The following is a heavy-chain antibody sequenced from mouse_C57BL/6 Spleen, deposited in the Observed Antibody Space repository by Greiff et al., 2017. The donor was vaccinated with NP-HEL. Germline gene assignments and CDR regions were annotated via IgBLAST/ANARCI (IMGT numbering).Heavy chain of an antibody. CDR2: IYPRSGNT. D-gene: IGHD1-1*01. CDR1: GYTFTSYG. V-gene: IGHV1-81*01. Sequence: VQLQQSGAELARPGASVKLSCKASGYTFTSYGISWVKQRTGQGLEWIGEIYPRSGNTYYNEKFKGKATLTADKSSSTSYMELRSLTSEDSAVYFCARSPITTVVARDYWGQGTTLTVSS. CDR3: ARSPITTVVARDY. J-gene: IGHJ2*01.